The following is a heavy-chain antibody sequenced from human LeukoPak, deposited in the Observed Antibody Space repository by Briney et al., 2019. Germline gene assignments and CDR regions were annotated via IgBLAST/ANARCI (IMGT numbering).Heavy chain of an antibody. D-gene: IGHD1-7*01. V-gene: IGHV1-18*01. CDR1: GYTFTSYG. J-gene: IGHJ6*02. CDR3: ARALNYPNYYYYGMDV. Sequence: ASVKVSCKASGYTFTSYGISWVRQAPGQGLECMGWISSYDGNTNYAQKLQGRVTMTTDTSTSTAYMELRSLRSDDTAVYYCARALNYPNYYYYGMDVWGQGTTVTVSS. CDR2: ISSYDGNT.